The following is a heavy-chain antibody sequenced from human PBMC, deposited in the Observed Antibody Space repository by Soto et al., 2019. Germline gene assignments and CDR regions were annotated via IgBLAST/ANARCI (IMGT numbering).Heavy chain of an antibody. D-gene: IGHD3-9*01. Sequence: QLQLQESGPGLVKPSETPSLTCTVSGGSISSSSYYWGWIRQPPGKGLEWIGSIYFRGSTYYNPSLKSRVTVSVDTSKKQFSLKLTSVTAADTAVYYCAREILTGYYPAGWFDPWGQGTLVTVSS. V-gene: IGHV4-39*02. CDR3: AREILTGYYPAGWFDP. CDR2: IYFRGST. CDR1: GGSISSSSYY. J-gene: IGHJ5*02.